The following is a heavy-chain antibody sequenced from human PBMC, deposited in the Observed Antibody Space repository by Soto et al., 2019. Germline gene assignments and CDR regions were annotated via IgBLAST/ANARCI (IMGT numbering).Heavy chain of an antibody. D-gene: IGHD2-15*01. Sequence: QVQLVQSGAEVKKPGSSVKVSCKASGGTFSSYLISWVRQAPGQGLEWMGRIIPILGIANYAQKFQGRVTITADKSTSTAYMELSSLRSEDTAVYYCARERAPGGYGMDVWGQGTTVTVSS. J-gene: IGHJ6*02. CDR3: ARERAPGGYGMDV. CDR1: GGTFSSYL. V-gene: IGHV1-69*04. CDR2: IIPILGIA.